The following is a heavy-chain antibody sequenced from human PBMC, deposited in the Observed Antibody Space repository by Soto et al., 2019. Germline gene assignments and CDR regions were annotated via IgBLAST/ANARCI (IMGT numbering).Heavy chain of an antibody. CDR2: ISYDGGNK. J-gene: IGHJ4*02. CDR1: RFSFSVYG. CDR3: ANARNWNYAGLDC. Sequence: QVQLVESGGGVVQPGRSLRLSCAASRFSFSVYGMHWVRQTPGKALEWVAAISYDGGNKHYADSVKGRFTVSRDNSKNTLYLQMNRLRGEDTAVYYCANARNWNYAGLDCWGQGTLVIVSS. V-gene: IGHV3-30*18. D-gene: IGHD1-7*01.